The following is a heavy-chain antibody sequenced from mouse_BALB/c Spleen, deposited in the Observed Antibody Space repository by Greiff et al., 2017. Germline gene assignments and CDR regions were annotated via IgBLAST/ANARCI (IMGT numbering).Heavy chain of an antibody. J-gene: IGHJ4*01. CDR3: ARHVLLPYGDAMDY. V-gene: IGHV2-6-2*01. Sequence: QVQLKQSGPDLVAPSQSLSITCTVSGFSLTSYGVHWVRQPPGKGLEWLVVIWSDGSTTYNSALKSRLSISKDNSKSQVFLKMNSLQTDDTAMYYCARHVLLPYGDAMDYWGQGTSVTVSS. CDR2: IWSDGST. CDR1: GFSLTSYG. D-gene: IGHD5-5*01.